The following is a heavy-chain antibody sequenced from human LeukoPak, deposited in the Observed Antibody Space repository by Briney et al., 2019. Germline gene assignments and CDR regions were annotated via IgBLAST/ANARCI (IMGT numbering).Heavy chain of an antibody. Sequence: GGSLRLSCAASGFTFSDYYMDWIRQAPGRGLEWLSYISNTGSAMYYADSVKGRFTISRDNAKNSLYLQMNSLTAEDTAIYYCASDSSGYFGPWGQGTLVTVSS. CDR3: ASDSSGYFGP. CDR2: ISNTGSAM. CDR1: GFTFSDYY. D-gene: IGHD3-22*01. J-gene: IGHJ5*02. V-gene: IGHV3-11*01.